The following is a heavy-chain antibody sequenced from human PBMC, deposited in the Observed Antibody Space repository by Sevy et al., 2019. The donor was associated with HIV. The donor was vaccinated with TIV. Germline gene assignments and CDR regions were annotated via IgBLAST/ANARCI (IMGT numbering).Heavy chain of an antibody. D-gene: IGHD6-13*01. Sequence: GGSLRLSCAASGFTFSSYSMNWVRQAPGKGLEWVSSISSSSSYIYYADSVKGRFTISGDNAKNSLYLQMNSLRAEDTAVYYCARCIAAAGTPGVFDIWGQGTMVTVSS. CDR2: ISSSSSYI. J-gene: IGHJ3*02. CDR1: GFTFSSYS. V-gene: IGHV3-21*01. CDR3: ARCIAAAGTPGVFDI.